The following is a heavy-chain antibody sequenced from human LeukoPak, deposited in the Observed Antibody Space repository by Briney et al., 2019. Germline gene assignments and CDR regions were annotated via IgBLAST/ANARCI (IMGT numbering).Heavy chain of an antibody. D-gene: IGHD3-10*01. CDR3: ARAPVSLWFGVYYYYYGMDV. V-gene: IGHV1-8*01. CDR1: GYTFTSYD. CDR2: MNPNSGNT. Sequence: ASVKVSCKASGYTFTSYDINWVRQATGQGLEWMGWMNPNSGNTGYAQKFQGRVTVTRNTSISTAYMELSSLRSEDTAVYYCARAPVSLWFGVYYYYYGMDVRGQGTTVTVSS. J-gene: IGHJ6*02.